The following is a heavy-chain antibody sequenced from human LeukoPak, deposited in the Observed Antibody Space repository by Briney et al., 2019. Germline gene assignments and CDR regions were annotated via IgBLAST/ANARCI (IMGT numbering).Heavy chain of an antibody. CDR3: ARVLSWGSYYYYYYMDV. V-gene: IGHV4-34*01. J-gene: IGHJ6*03. CDR2: INHSGST. CDR1: GFIFSRYD. Sequence: GSLRLSCVASGFIFSRYDMTWVRQPPGKGLEWIGEINHSGSTNYNPSLKSRVTISVDTSKNQFSLKLSSVTAADTAVYYCARVLSWGSYYYYYYMDVWGKGTTVTVSS. D-gene: IGHD3-16*02.